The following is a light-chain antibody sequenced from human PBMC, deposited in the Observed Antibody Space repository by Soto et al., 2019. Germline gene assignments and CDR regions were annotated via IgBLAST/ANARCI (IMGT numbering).Light chain of an antibody. CDR1: SSDVGAYNY. CDR3: SSYTSSSTYV. CDR2: HVT. V-gene: IGLV2-14*03. J-gene: IGLJ1*01. Sequence: QSVLTQPASVSGSPGQSIAISYTGTSSDVGAYNYVSWYQHHPGKASKLMIYHVTNRPSGVSDRFSGSKSGNTASLTISGLQADDEADYYCSSYTSSSTYVFGTGTKVTVL.